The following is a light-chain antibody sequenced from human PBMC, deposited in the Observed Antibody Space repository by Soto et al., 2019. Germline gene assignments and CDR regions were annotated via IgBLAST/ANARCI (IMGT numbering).Light chain of an antibody. CDR1: SSDVGGYNY. CDR2: DVS. V-gene: IGLV2-14*01. J-gene: IGLJ1*01. CDR3: CSYTSSSTLEV. Sequence: QSVLTQPASVSGSPGQSITISCTGTSSDVGGYNYVSWYQQHPGKAPKLMIYDVSNRPSGVSNRFSGSKSGNTATLTISGLQAEDEADYFCCSYTSSSTLEVFGTGTKVTVL.